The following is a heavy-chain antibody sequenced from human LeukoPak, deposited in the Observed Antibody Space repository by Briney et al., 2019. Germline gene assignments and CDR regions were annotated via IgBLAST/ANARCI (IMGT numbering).Heavy chain of an antibody. V-gene: IGHV1-69*04. J-gene: IGHJ4*02. CDR2: IIPITGIA. D-gene: IGHD3-10*01. Sequence: GSSVRVSCKASGGTFSSYAISWVRQAPGQGLEWMGRIIPITGIANQAQKFQGRVTTTADRSTSTAYMELSSLRSEDTAVYYCARGNDYGSGSYYPDFDYWGQGTLVAVSS. CDR1: GGTFSSYA. CDR3: ARGNDYGSGSYYPDFDY.